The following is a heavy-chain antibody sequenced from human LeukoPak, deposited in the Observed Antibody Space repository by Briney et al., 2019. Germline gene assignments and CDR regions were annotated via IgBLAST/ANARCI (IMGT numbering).Heavy chain of an antibody. CDR3: ATDPPTDTSGYRFDH. CDR1: GYTFTSYY. Sequence: GASVKVSCKASGYTFTSYYIHWMRQAPGQGLEWMGIINTNGGSTRYAQKLQGRVTMTRDMSTSTVYMELSSLRSEDTAAYYCATDPPTDTSGYRFDHWGQGTLVTVSA. CDR2: INTNGGST. V-gene: IGHV1-46*01. J-gene: IGHJ5*02. D-gene: IGHD3-22*01.